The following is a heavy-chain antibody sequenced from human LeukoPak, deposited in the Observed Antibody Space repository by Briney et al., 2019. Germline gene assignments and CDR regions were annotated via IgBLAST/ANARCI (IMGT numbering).Heavy chain of an antibody. D-gene: IGHD7-27*01. V-gene: IGHV3-11*01. J-gene: IGHJ4*02. CDR2: ISNSGGTI. CDR3: ARATGDRPY. CDR1: GFTFTGYF. Sequence: PGGSLRLSCAASGFTFTGYFMSWIRQAPGKRPEWVADISNSGGTIHYADSVRGRFIISRDNAKTSLYLQMNSLRVADTAVYYCARATGDRPYWGQGTLVTVSS.